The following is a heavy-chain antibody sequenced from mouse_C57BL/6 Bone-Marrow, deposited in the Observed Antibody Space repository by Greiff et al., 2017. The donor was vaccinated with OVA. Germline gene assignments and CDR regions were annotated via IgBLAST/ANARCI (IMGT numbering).Heavy chain of an antibody. Sequence: VMLVESGAELVKPGASVKLSCKASGYTFTEYTIHWVKQRSGQGLEWIGWFYPGSGSIKYNEKFKDKATLTADKSSSTVYMELSRLTSEDSAVYFCARHEDGLLRFAYWGQGTLVTVSA. CDR3: ARHEDGLLRFAY. CDR1: GYTFTEYT. J-gene: IGHJ3*01. D-gene: IGHD1-1*01. V-gene: IGHV1-62-2*01. CDR2: FYPGSGSI.